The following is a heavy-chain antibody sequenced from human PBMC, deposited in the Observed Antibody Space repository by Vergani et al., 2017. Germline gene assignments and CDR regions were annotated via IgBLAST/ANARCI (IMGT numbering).Heavy chain of an antibody. J-gene: IGHJ5*02. Sequence: EVQLLESGGGLVQPGGSLRLSCAASGFTFSSYAMSWVRQAPGKGLEWVSAISGSGGSTYYADSVKGRFTISRDNSKNTLYLQMNSLRAEDTAVYYCAKEGGYCSGGSCYVDAWFDPWGQGTLVTVSS. V-gene: IGHV3-23*01. D-gene: IGHD2-15*01. CDR2: ISGSGGST. CDR1: GFTFSSYA. CDR3: AKEGGYCSGGSCYVDAWFDP.